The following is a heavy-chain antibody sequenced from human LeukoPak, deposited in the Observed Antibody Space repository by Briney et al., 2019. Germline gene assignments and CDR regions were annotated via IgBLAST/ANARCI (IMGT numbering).Heavy chain of an antibody. J-gene: IGHJ4*02. CDR1: GITFSNYG. CDR2: ISWNSGSI. Sequence: GGSLRLSCAASGITFSNYGMHWVRQAPGKGLEWVSGISWNSGSIGYADPVKGRFTISRDNAKNSLYLQMNSLRAEDTAVYYCARSLVATPVDYWGQGTLVTVSS. D-gene: IGHD5-12*01. V-gene: IGHV3-9*01. CDR3: ARSLVATPVDY.